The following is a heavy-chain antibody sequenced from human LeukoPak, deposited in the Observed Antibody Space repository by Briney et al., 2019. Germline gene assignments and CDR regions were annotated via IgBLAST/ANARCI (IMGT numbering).Heavy chain of an antibody. Sequence: GGSLRLSCAASGFTFDTYAMTWVRQAPGKGLEWVSSISSGGTYIYYAESVRGRSTIFRDNTKNFLYLRLSTLRVEDTAVYYCARDRPTGRSRGVVVQWGQGTLVTVSS. CDR3: ARDRPTGRSRGVVVQ. CDR2: ISSGGTYI. CDR1: GFTFDTYA. D-gene: IGHD2-15*01. V-gene: IGHV3-21*01. J-gene: IGHJ4*02.